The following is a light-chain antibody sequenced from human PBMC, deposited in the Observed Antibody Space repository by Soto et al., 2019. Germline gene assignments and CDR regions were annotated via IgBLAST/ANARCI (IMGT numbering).Light chain of an antibody. CDR2: GAS. V-gene: IGKV3-11*01. Sequence: EIVLTQIPATLSLSPGERATLSCRASQSVSTYLAWYQQKPGQAPRLLIYGASNRATGIPARFSGSGSGTDFTLTIGSLEPEDSAVYYCHQRGTWPETFGQGTKVEIK. CDR3: HQRGTWPET. CDR1: QSVSTY. J-gene: IGKJ1*01.